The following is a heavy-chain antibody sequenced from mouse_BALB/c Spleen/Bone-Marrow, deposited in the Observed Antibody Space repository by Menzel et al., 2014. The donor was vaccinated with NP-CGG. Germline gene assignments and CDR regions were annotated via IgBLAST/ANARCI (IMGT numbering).Heavy chain of an antibody. CDR1: GFTFSDYY. Sequence: VQLKESGGGLVKPGGSLKLSCAASGFTFSDYYMYWVRPTPEKRLEWVATISDGGSYTYYPDSVKGRFTISRDNAKNNLYLQMSSLKSEDTAMYYCARDGNYYAMDYWGQGTSVTVSS. CDR2: ISDGGSYT. D-gene: IGHD2-1*01. J-gene: IGHJ4*01. CDR3: ARDGNYYAMDY. V-gene: IGHV5-4*02.